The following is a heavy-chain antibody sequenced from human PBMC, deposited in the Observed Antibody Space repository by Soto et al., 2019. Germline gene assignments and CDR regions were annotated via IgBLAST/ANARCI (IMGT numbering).Heavy chain of an antibody. Sequence: ASVKVSCKASGGTFSSYAISWVRQAPGQGLEWMGGIIPIFGTANYAQKFQGRVTITADESTSTAYMELSSLRSEDTAVYYCAREVQQLVGFDYWGQGTLDTVSS. CDR3: AREVQQLVGFDY. CDR2: IIPIFGTA. V-gene: IGHV1-69*13. CDR1: GGTFSSYA. J-gene: IGHJ4*02. D-gene: IGHD6-13*01.